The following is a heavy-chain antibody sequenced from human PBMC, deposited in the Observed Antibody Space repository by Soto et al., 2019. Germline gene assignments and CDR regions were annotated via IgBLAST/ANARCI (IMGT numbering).Heavy chain of an antibody. CDR3: ARSLGELSFYGMDV. V-gene: IGHV4-61*01. J-gene: IGHJ6*02. CDR1: GGSVSSDRNY. CDR2: IYYSGST. D-gene: IGHD3-10*01. Sequence: SETLSLTCSVSGGSVSSDRNYWSWIRQSPGRGLEWIGYIYYSGSTNYNPSLKSRVTISVDTSKNQFSLKLSSVTAADTAVYYCARSLGELSFYGMDVWGQGTTVTVSS.